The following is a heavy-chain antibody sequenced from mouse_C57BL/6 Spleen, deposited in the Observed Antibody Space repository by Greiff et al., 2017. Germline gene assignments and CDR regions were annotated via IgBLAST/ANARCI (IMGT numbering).Heavy chain of an antibody. V-gene: IGHV5-4*01. CDR1: GFTFSSYA. CDR3: ARIQLGRGWYFDV. D-gene: IGHD4-1*02. Sequence: DVHLVESGGGLVKPGGSLKLSCAASGFTFSSYAMSWVRQTPEKRLEWVATISDGGSYTYYPDNVKGRFTISRDNAKNNLYLQMSHLKSEDTAMYYCARIQLGRGWYFDVWGTGTTVTVSS. J-gene: IGHJ1*03. CDR2: ISDGGSYT.